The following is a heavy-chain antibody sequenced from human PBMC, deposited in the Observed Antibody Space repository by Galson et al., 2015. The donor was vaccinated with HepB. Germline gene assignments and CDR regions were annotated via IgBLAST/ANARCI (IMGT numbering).Heavy chain of an antibody. Sequence: SLRLSCAASGFTFSSYAMHWVRQAPGKGLEWVAVISYDGSNKYYADSVKGRFTISRDNSKNTLYLQMNSLRAEDTAVYYCARDYGVWFGESIFDYWGQGTLVTVSS. J-gene: IGHJ4*02. CDR2: ISYDGSNK. CDR1: GFTFSSYA. V-gene: IGHV3-30*04. D-gene: IGHD3-10*01. CDR3: ARDYGVWFGESIFDY.